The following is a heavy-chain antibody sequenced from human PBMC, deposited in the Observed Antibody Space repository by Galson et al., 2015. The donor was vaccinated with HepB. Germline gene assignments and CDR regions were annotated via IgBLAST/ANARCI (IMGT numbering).Heavy chain of an antibody. CDR1: GSGFTFNTYT. D-gene: IGHD4-17*01. Sequence: SLRLSCAASGSGFTFNTYTVSWVRQAPGKGLEWVSAISGTGYSTFYADSVKGRLTISRDNSRNTLYLQMNSLRAEDTAVYYCAIYRDGDYAPPYDYWGQGTLVTVSS. CDR2: ISGTGYST. V-gene: IGHV3-23*01. J-gene: IGHJ4*02. CDR3: AIYRDGDYAPPYDY.